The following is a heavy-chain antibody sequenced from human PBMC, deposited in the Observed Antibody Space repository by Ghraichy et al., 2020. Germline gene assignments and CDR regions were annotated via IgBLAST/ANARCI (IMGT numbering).Heavy chain of an antibody. J-gene: IGHJ3*02. V-gene: IGHV3-13*01. CDR3: ARVTSIGGRKGAFDI. D-gene: IGHD1-14*01. Sequence: GGSLRLSCAASGFTFSSYDMHWVRQATGKGLEWVSAIGTAGDTYYPGSVKGRFTISRENAKNSLYLQMNSLRAGDTAVYYCARVTSIGGRKGAFDIWGQGTMVTVSS. CDR2: IGTAGDT. CDR1: GFTFSSYD.